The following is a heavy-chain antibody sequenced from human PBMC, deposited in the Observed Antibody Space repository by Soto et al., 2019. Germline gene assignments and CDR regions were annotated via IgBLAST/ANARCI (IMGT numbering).Heavy chain of an antibody. CDR3: AKEESTLYYESSGYLPYYYYGMDV. CDR1: GFTFSSYG. Sequence: GGSLRLSCAASGFTFSSYGMHWVRQAPGKGLEWVAVISYDGSNKYHADSVKGRFTISRDNSKNTLYLQMNSLRAEDTAVYYCAKEESTLYYESSGYLPYYYYGMDVWGQGTTVTVSS. J-gene: IGHJ6*02. CDR2: ISYDGSNK. D-gene: IGHD3-22*01. V-gene: IGHV3-30*18.